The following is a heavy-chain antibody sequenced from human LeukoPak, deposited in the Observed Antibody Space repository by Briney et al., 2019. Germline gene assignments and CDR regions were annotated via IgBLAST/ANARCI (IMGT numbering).Heavy chain of an antibody. J-gene: IGHJ4*02. CDR2: ISGSGGST. V-gene: IGHV3-23*01. CDR3: AKDGAGSQSYCSSTSCYVDY. CDR1: GITFSGSG. Sequence: GGSLRLSCAASGITFSGSGMSWVRQAPGKGLEWVSAISGSGGSTYYADSVKGRFTISRDNSKNTLYLQMNSLRAEDTAVYYCAKDGAGSQSYCSSTSCYVDYWGQGTLVTVSS. D-gene: IGHD2-2*01.